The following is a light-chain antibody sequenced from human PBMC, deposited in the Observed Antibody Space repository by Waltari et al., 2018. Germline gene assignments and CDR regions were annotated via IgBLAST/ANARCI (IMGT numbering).Light chain of an antibody. CDR3: ASWDGTLSGWL. J-gene: IGLJ3*02. CDR1: GSNIGTNF. CDR2: RTD. Sequence: QSALTQPPSASGAPGQRVTISCSGGGSNIGTNFVYWYKQLPGSAPKLLMYRTDQRPSGFPAQFSVSKSGTSCSLAISVLRAEDEADYYCASWDGTLSGWLFGGGTTLTVL. V-gene: IGLV1-47*01.